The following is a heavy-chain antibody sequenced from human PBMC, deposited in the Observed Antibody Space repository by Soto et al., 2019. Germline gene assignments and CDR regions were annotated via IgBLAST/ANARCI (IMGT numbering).Heavy chain of an antibody. J-gene: IGHJ4*02. CDR2: ISSSSSYI. V-gene: IGHV3-21*01. CDR1: GFTFSSYS. D-gene: IGHD6-13*01. CDR3: ARDPTRESSSFLY. Sequence: GGSLRLSCAASGFTFSSYSMNWVRQAPGKGLEWVSSISSSSSYIYYADSVKGRFTISRDNAKNSLYLQMNSLRAEDTAVYYCARDPTRESSSFLYCGQGTLVTVSS.